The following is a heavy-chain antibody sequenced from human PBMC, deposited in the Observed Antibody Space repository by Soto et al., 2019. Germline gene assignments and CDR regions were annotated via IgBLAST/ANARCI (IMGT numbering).Heavy chain of an antibody. CDR1: GFTFSDYY. Sequence: PGGSLRLSCAASGFTFSDYYMSWIRQAPGKGLEWVSAISGSGGSTYYADSVKGRFTISRDNSKNTLYLQMNSLRAEDTAVYYCAKGGGYSGYDFYYYMDVWGKGTTVTVSS. V-gene: IGHV3-23*01. J-gene: IGHJ6*03. CDR2: ISGSGGST. CDR3: AKGGGYSGYDFYYYMDV. D-gene: IGHD5-12*01.